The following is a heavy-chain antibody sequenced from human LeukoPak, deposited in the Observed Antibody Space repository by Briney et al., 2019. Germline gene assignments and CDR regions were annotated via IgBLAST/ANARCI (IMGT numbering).Heavy chain of an antibody. Sequence: ASVKVSFKASGYTFTTYAMHWVRQAPGQGLEWMGWITPSGGTNYPQKFQGRGAITRDTSITTAHMDLSRVTSDDTAVYYCARDRYGDGFAHFDYWGQGALVTVSS. D-gene: IGHD5-24*01. J-gene: IGHJ4*02. CDR3: ARDRYGDGFAHFDY. CDR2: ITPSGGT. CDR1: GYTFTTYA. V-gene: IGHV1-2*02.